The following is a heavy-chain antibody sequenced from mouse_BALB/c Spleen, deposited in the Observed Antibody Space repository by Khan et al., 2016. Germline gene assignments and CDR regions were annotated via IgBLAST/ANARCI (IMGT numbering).Heavy chain of an antibody. CDR1: GSTFKTYA. Sequence: EVQLVESGGGLVQPKGSLKLSCAASGSTFKTYAMNWVRQAPGKGLEWIARIRSKSNNFATYYADSVKDRFTISRDDSQNMLSLQMNTLQTEDTAMYYCVRDAYYPYALDYWGQGTSVTVSS. CDR3: VRDAYYPYALDY. J-gene: IGHJ4*01. D-gene: IGHD1-1*01. V-gene: IGHV10-1*02. CDR2: IRSKSNNFAT.